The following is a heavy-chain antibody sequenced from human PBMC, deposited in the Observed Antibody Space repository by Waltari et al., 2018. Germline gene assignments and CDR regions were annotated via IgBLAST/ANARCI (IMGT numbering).Heavy chain of an antibody. J-gene: IGHJ4*02. Sequence: EVQLVESGGGLVKPGGSLRIACGASGFTFSSHSMNWVRQAPGQGLEWVSSISSSSSYIYYADSVKGRFTISRDNAKNSLYLQMNSLRAEDTAVYYCARDHGTGSGSYNFDYWGQGTLVTVSS. CDR3: ARDHGTGSGSYNFDY. V-gene: IGHV3-21*01. D-gene: IGHD3-10*01. CDR2: ISSSSSYI. CDR1: GFTFSSHS.